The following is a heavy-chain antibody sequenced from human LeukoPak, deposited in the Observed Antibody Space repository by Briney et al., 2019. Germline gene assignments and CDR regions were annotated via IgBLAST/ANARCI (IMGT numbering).Heavy chain of an antibody. CDR3: ARGLIAVAGTGFDY. CDR2: IKQDGSEK. V-gene: IGHV3-7*03. J-gene: IGHJ4*02. CDR1: GFTFSSYW. D-gene: IGHD6-19*01. Sequence: PGGSLRLSCAASGFTFSSYWMSWVRQAPGKGLEWVANIKQDGSEKYYVDSVKGRFTISRDKAKNSLYLQMNSLRAEDTAVYYCARGLIAVAGTGFDYWGQGTLVTVSS.